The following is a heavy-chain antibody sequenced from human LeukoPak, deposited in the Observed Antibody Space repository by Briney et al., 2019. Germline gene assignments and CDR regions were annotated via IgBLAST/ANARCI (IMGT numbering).Heavy chain of an antibody. CDR1: GYTFTGYY. CDR2: ISTYNGYT. J-gene: IGHJ3*02. Sequence: ASVKVSCKASGYTFTGYYMHWVRQAPGQGLEWMGWISTYNGYTNYAQKLQGRVTMTTDTSTSTAYMELRSLRSDDTAVYYCARGSGGKPLDAFDIWGQGTMVTVSS. D-gene: IGHD2-15*01. V-gene: IGHV1-18*04. CDR3: ARGSGGKPLDAFDI.